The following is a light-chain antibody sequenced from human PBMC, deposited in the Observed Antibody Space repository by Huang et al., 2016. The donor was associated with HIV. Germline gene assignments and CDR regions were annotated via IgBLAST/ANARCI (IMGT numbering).Light chain of an antibody. Sequence: DIQMTQSPSSLSASVGDRVTITCRASQGIGNSLAWYQQNPEKAPRLLLYATSTLESGVPSRFSGSGSGTHYTLTINTLQPEDIASYYCQQYHSLPWTFGQGTKVEIK. CDR1: QGIGNS. J-gene: IGKJ1*01. CDR3: QQYHSLPWT. V-gene: IGKV1-NL1*01. CDR2: ATS.